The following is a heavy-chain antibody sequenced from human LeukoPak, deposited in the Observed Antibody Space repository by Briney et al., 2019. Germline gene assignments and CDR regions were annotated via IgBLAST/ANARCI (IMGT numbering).Heavy chain of an antibody. V-gene: IGHV4-59*08. CDR2: IYYSGST. J-gene: IGHJ3*02. Sequence: SETLSLTCTVSGGSISSYYWSWIRQPPGKGLEWIGYIYYSGSTNYSPSLKSRVTISVDTSKNQFSLKLSSVTAADTAVYCCASMIAAPLDAFDIWGQGTMVTVSS. CDR3: ASMIAAPLDAFDI. CDR1: GGSISSYY. D-gene: IGHD3-22*01.